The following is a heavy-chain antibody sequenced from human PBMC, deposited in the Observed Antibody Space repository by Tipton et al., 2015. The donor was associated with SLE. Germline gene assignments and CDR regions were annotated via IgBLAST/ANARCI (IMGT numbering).Heavy chain of an antibody. D-gene: IGHD5-18*01. CDR1: GASINSHY. CDR2: IYYSGKT. J-gene: IGHJ4*02. CDR3: ARQSDTTMVAYFDS. Sequence: LSLTCTVSGASINSHYWSWIRQPPGKGLEWIGYIYYSGKTDYNPSLKSRVTISVDTSKNQFSLKLSSVTAADTAVYYCARQSDTTMVAYFDSWGQGTVVTVSS. V-gene: IGHV4-59*11.